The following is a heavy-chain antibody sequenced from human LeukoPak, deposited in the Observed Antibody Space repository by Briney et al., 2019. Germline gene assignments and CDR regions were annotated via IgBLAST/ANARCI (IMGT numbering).Heavy chain of an antibody. CDR2: ISSSSSYT. J-gene: IGHJ5*02. D-gene: IGHD1-1*01. V-gene: IGHV3-11*06. CDR3: ARDYPTTKGP. Sequence: GGSLTLSCAASGFTFSDYYMNWIRQAPGKGLEWVSFISSSSSYTKYADSVKGRFTISRDNAKNSLHLQMNSLRAEDTAVYYCARDYPTTKGPWGQGTLVTVSS. CDR1: GFTFSDYY.